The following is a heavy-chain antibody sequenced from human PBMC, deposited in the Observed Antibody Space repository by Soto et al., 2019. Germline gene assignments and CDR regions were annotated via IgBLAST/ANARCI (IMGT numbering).Heavy chain of an antibody. V-gene: IGHV4-39*01. CDR3: ASTEDIVVVVAARIPPLYFDY. J-gene: IGHJ4*02. CDR1: GGSISSSSYY. CDR2: IYYSGST. D-gene: IGHD2-15*01. Sequence: SETLSLTCTVSGGSISSSSYYWGWIRQPPGKGLEWIGSIYYSGSTYYNPSLKSRVTISVDTSKNQFSLKLSSVTAADTAVYYCASTEDIVVVVAARIPPLYFDYWGQGTLVTVSS.